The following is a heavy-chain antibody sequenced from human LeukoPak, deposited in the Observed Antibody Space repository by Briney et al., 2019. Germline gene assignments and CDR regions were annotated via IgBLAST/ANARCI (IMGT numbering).Heavy chain of an antibody. CDR1: GFTFSNYW. D-gene: IGHD6-6*01. Sequence: GGSLRLSYEASGFTFSNYWMHWVRQAPGKGLMWVSQISTDGSQTFYADSVKGRFTISRDNAKNTLFLQMDSLRPEDTAVYYCVRSLRSADVRGQGTLVTVSS. V-gene: IGHV3-74*01. J-gene: IGHJ4*02. CDR3: VRSLRSADV. CDR2: ISTDGSQT.